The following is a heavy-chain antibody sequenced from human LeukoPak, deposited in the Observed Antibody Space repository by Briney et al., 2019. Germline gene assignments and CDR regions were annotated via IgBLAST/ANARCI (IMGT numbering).Heavy chain of an antibody. CDR2: IIIMNSYI. Sequence: PGGSLRLSCAASGFTFSSYRMNWVRQAPGKGLEWVSSIIIMNSYIYYADSLRRRGTISRDNAQNSLYLQMKSLRAESTGVYYCARVRESSYYEYVWGSYRYTADYWGQGTLVTVSS. V-gene: IGHV3-21*01. J-gene: IGHJ4*02. CDR3: ARVRESSYYEYVWGSYRYTADY. D-gene: IGHD3-16*02. CDR1: GFTFSSYR.